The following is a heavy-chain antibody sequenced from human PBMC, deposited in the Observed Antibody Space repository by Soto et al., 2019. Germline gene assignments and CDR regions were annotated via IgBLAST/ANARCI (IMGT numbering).Heavy chain of an antibody. CDR1: GGSISSYY. D-gene: IGHD4-4*01. J-gene: IGHJ4*02. CDR3: ASGPGNDYSNYETYYFDY. V-gene: IGHV4-59*01. Sequence: QVQLQESGPGLVKPSETLSLTCTVSGGSISSYYWSWIRQPPGKGLEWIGYIYYSGSTNYNPSLKSRVTISVDTSKNQFSLKLSSVTAADTAVYYCASGPGNDYSNYETYYFDYWGQGTLVTVSS. CDR2: IYYSGST.